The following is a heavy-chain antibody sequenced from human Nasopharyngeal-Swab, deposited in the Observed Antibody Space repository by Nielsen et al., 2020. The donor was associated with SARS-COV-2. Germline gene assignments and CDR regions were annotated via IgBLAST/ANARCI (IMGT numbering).Heavy chain of an antibody. CDR1: GYTFTSYG. J-gene: IGHJ6*02. Sequence: ASVKVSCKASGYTFTSYGISWVRQAPGQGLEWMGWISAYNGNTNYAQKLQGRVTMTTDTSTSTAYMELRSLRSDDTAVYYCARDGGYCSGGSCYLPSYYYYGMDVWGQGTMVTVSS. CDR2: ISAYNGNT. V-gene: IGHV1-18*01. D-gene: IGHD2-15*01. CDR3: ARDGGYCSGGSCYLPSYYYYGMDV.